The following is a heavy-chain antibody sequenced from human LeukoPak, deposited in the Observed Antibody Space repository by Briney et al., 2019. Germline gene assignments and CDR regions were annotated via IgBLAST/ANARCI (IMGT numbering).Heavy chain of an antibody. Sequence: ASVKVSCKASGYTLTSYDINWVRQATGQGLEWMGWMNPNSGDTGYAQKFQGRVTMTRDKSTTTAYMELSSLRSEDTAVYYCARVPRRGDRFDPWGQGTLVTVSS. CDR2: MNPNSGDT. J-gene: IGHJ5*02. D-gene: IGHD3-10*01. CDR1: GYTLTSYD. V-gene: IGHV1-8*01. CDR3: ARVPRRGDRFDP.